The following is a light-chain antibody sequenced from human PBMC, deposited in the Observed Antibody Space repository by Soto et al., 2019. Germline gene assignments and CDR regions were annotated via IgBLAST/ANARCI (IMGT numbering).Light chain of an antibody. CDR1: QTVRNGY. CDR2: RTL. CDR3: QQYADSPVT. V-gene: IGKV3-20*01. Sequence: EIVLTQYPGFLSVSPGERATLSCRASQTVRNGYLAWYQHKAGQAPRLLIYRTLSRAAGIPDRFSGSGSGTDFTLTISRLEPEDFAVYFCQQYADSPVTFGGGTKVESK. J-gene: IGKJ4*01.